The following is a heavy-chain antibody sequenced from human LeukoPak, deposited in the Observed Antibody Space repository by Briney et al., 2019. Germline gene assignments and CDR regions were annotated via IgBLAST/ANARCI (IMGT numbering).Heavy chain of an antibody. CDR2: FSSSGNT. Sequence: GGSLRLSCAASGFPFSNAWMHWVRQAPGKGLEWVSGFSSSGNTYYADSVKGRFTISRDNSKNTLYLQMNTLRVDDTAVYYCARWNGYADYWGQGTLVTVSS. D-gene: IGHD2-2*01. J-gene: IGHJ4*02. V-gene: IGHV3-53*01. CDR1: GFPFSNAW. CDR3: ARWNGYADY.